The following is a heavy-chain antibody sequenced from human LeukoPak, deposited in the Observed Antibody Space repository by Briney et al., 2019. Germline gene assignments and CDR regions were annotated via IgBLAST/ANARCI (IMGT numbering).Heavy chain of an antibody. J-gene: IGHJ4*02. CDR3: AKENTVALFDY. CDR2: ISYDGSNK. V-gene: IGHV3-30*18. CDR1: GFIFSSYG. D-gene: IGHD4-23*01. Sequence: PGGSLRLSCAASGFIFSSYGMHWVRQAPGKGLEWVAVISYDGSNKYYADSVKGRFTISRDNSKNTLYLQMNSLRAEDTAVYYCAKENTVALFDYWGQGTLVTVSS.